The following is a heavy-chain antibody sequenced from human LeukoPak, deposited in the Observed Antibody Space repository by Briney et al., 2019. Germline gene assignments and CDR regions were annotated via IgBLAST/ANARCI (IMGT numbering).Heavy chain of an antibody. D-gene: IGHD3-10*01. CDR3: ATTFRGVIITRLDY. CDR1: GFSLSVYA. CDR2: ISHDEKNK. V-gene: IGHV3-30*01. J-gene: IGHJ4*02. Sequence: GRCLSLSCAVSGFSLSVYAMHGVRGTPGKGLEWVTDISHDEKNKFYAESVEDRFTISRDNYKNKLFLEMNSLRPEDTAFYYCATTFRGVIITRLDYWGQGTLVTVSS.